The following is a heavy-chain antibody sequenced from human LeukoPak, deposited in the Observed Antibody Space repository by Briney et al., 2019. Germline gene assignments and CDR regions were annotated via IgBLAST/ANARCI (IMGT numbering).Heavy chain of an antibody. CDR3: ARLSYGSGSHYNFYFEY. V-gene: IGHV4-59*08. Sequence: SETLSLTCTVSGGSISSYYWSWIRQPPGKGLEWIGYIYYSGSTNYNPSLKSRVTISIDASKNQFSLNLSSVTAADTAVYYCARLSYGSGSHYNFYFEYWSQGTLVTVSA. J-gene: IGHJ4*02. D-gene: IGHD3-10*01. CDR2: IYYSGST. CDR1: GGSISSYY.